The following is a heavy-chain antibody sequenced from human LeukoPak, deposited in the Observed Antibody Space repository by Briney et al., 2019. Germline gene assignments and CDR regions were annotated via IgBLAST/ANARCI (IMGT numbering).Heavy chain of an antibody. CDR2: IYSSGST. Sequence: SETLSLTCTVSGGSISSYYWSWIRQPAGKGLEWIGRIYSSGSTNYNPSFESRVTMSEDASNNQFSLKLNSVTAADTAVYYCARGGSGTILFDSWGQGTLVTVSS. CDR3: ARGGSGTILFDS. CDR1: GGSISSYY. V-gene: IGHV4-4*07. D-gene: IGHD1-26*01. J-gene: IGHJ4*02.